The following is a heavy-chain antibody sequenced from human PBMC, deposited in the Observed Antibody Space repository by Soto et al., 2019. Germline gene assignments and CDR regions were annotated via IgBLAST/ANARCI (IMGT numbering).Heavy chain of an antibody. Sequence: ASVKVSCKASGYTFTGYYMHWVRQAPGQGLEWMGWIKPNSGGTNYAQKFQGWVTMTRDTSISTAYMELSRLRSDDTAVYYCARVSAARHDYYYYGMDVWGQGTTVTVSS. D-gene: IGHD6-6*01. V-gene: IGHV1-2*04. J-gene: IGHJ6*02. CDR3: ARVSAARHDYYYYGMDV. CDR2: IKPNSGGT. CDR1: GYTFTGYY.